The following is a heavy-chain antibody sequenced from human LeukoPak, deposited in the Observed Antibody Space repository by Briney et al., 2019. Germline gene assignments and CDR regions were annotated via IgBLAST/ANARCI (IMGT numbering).Heavy chain of an antibody. CDR2: IIPSGGST. CDR1: GYTFNTYY. Sequence: ASVKVSCKASGYTFNTYYIHWVRQAPGQGLEWMGIIIPSGGSTTYAQNFQGRVTMTRDTSISTAYMELSRLRSDDTAVYYCARGPNWVYWYFDLWGRGTLVTVSS. D-gene: IGHD7-27*01. CDR3: ARGPNWVYWYFDL. J-gene: IGHJ2*01. V-gene: IGHV1-46*02.